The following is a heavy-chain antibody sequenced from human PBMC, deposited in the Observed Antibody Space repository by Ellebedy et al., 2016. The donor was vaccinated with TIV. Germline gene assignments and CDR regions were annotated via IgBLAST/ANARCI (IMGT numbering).Heavy chain of an antibody. D-gene: IGHD3-22*01. Sequence: AASVKVSCKASGGTFSSHSINWVRQAPGQGLEWMGGIIPMFGTANYAQKFRGRVTITADESTSTAYMELSSLRSEDTAVYYCARDSWSGDNSGYYLIFKGFDYWGQGTLVTVSS. V-gene: IGHV1-69*13. CDR2: IIPMFGTA. J-gene: IGHJ4*02. CDR1: GGTFSSHS. CDR3: ARDSWSGDNSGYYLIFKGFDY.